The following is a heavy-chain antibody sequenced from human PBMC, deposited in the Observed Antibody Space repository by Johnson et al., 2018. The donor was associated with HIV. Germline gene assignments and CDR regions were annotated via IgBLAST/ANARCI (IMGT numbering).Heavy chain of an antibody. CDR2: ISNDGTKK. J-gene: IGHJ3*02. Sequence: QVQLVESGGGVVQPGTSLTLSCAASQFSFTSYGMHWVRQAPGKGLEWVASISNDGTKKYHAESVWGRFTISKDNSKNTLFLQMNSLRVEDTALSFCVKDQREDGCEEWWSDYYDFGRELPCRKARGLGLAGIFDMWGHGTMVTVSS. CDR1: QFSFTSYG. CDR3: VKDQREDGCEEWWSDYYDFGRELPCRKARGLGLAGIFDM. D-gene: IGHD3/OR15-3a*01. V-gene: IGHV3-30*18.